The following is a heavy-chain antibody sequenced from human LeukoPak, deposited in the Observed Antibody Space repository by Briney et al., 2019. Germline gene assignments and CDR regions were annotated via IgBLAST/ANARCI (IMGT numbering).Heavy chain of an antibody. Sequence: SETLSLTCTVSGGSISSSSYYWGWIRQPPGEGLEWIGSINYSGSNHYNPSLKSRVTISVDTSKNQFSLKLTSVTAADTAVYYCARRPGYSSSWYYFDYWGQGTLVTVSA. J-gene: IGHJ4*02. CDR2: INYSGSN. CDR1: GGSISSSSYY. V-gene: IGHV4-39*01. CDR3: ARRPGYSSSWYYFDY. D-gene: IGHD6-13*01.